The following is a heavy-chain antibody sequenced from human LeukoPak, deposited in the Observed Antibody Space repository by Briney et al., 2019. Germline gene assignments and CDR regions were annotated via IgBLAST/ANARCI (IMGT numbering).Heavy chain of an antibody. V-gene: IGHV6-1*01. CDR2: TYYRSKWYN. CDR1: GDSVSSNSAA. CDR3: ARGFLEYYYDSSGYYLDY. Sequence: SQTLSLTCAISGDSVSSNSAAWNWIRQSPSRGLEWLGRTYYRSKWYNDYAVSVKSRITINPDTSKNQFSLQLNSVTPEDTAVYYCARGFLEYYYDSSGYYLDYWGQGTLVTVSS. J-gene: IGHJ4*02. D-gene: IGHD3-22*01.